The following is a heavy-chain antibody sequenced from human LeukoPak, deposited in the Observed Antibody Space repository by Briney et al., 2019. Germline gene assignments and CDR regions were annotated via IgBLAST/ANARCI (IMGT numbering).Heavy chain of an antibody. Sequence: SETLSLTCTVSGGSISSYYWSWIRQPPGKGLEWIGYIYYSGSTNYNPSLKSRVTISVDTSKNQFSLKLSSVTAADTAVYYCARRSSSTNGAFDIWGQGTMVTVSS. CDR2: IYYSGST. V-gene: IGHV4-59*08. CDR1: GGSISSYY. D-gene: IGHD6-13*01. J-gene: IGHJ3*02. CDR3: ARRSSSTNGAFDI.